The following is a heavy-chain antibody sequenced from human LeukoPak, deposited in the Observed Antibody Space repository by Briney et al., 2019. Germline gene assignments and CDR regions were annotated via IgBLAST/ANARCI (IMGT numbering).Heavy chain of an antibody. CDR2: ISGSGGST. CDR1: GFTFSNDP. CDR3: AKWRGTSWPKGDWFDP. Sequence: PGGSLRLSCAASGFTFSNDPMSWVRQAPGKGLEWVSAISGSGGSTYYADSVKGRFTISRDNSKNTLYLQMNSLRAEHTAVYHCAKWRGTSWPKGDWFDPWGQGTLVTVSS. D-gene: IGHD6-13*01. V-gene: IGHV3-23*01. J-gene: IGHJ5*02.